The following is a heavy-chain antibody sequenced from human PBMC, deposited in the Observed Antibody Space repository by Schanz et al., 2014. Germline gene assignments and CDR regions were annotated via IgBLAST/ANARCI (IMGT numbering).Heavy chain of an antibody. CDR3: VKEDRNHRSDYVY. V-gene: IGHV3-9*01. CDR1: GFTFDNYA. CDR2: ISWNSGSV. D-gene: IGHD3-10*01. Sequence: EVQLVESGGGLVQPGRSLRLSCAASGFTFDNYAMHWVRQAPGKGLEWVSSISWNSGSVAYADFVKGRFTISRDDAKNSLYLQMNSLRAEDTAVYYCVKEDRNHRSDYVYWGRGTLVTVSS. J-gene: IGHJ4*02.